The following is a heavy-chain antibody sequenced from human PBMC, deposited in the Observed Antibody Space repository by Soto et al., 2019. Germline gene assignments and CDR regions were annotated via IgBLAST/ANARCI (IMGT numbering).Heavy chain of an antibody. CDR2: IRGSGDST. V-gene: IGHV3-23*01. Sequence: EVQLSASGGGLVQPGGSLRLSCAASGFTFSTYAMSWVRQAPGKGLEWVSGIRGSGDSTHYADSVKGRFTISRDNSKNTLYLQMNSLRVEDTAVYYCAKSLYGGLDYWGQGTLVTVSS. CDR1: GFTFSTYA. J-gene: IGHJ4*02. CDR3: AKSLYGGLDY. D-gene: IGHD4-17*01.